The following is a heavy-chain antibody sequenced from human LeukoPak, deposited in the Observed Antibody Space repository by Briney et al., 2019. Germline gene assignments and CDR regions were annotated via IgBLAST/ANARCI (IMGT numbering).Heavy chain of an antibody. CDR2: IIPIFGTA. V-gene: IGHV1-69*01. CDR3: ARDGYGGNFYPAFAFDI. Sequence: GSSVKVSCKASGGTFSSYAISWVRQAPGQGLEWVGGIIPIFGTANYAQKFQGRVTITADESTSTAYMELSSLRSEDTAVYYCARDGYGGNFYPAFAFDIWGQGTMVTVSS. D-gene: IGHD4-23*01. CDR1: GGTFSSYA. J-gene: IGHJ3*02.